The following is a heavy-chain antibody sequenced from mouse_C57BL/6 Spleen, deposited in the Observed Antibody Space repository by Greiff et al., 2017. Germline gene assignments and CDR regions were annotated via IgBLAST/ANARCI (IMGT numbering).Heavy chain of an antibody. D-gene: IGHD1-1*01. Sequence: EVHLVESGGGLVKPGGSLKLSCAASGFTFSSYAMSWVRQTPEKRLEWVATISDGGSYTYYPDNVKGRFTISRDNAKNNLYLQMSHLKSEDTAMYYCARVDYGSFDYWGQGTTLTVSS. CDR1: GFTFSSYA. CDR2: ISDGGSYT. V-gene: IGHV5-4*01. CDR3: ARVDYGSFDY. J-gene: IGHJ2*01.